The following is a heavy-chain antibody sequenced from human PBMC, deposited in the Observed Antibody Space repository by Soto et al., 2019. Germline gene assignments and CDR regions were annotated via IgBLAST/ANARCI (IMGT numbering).Heavy chain of an antibody. CDR3: ARLRALARSWVFEY. V-gene: IGHV4-59*08. CDR1: GSSISSYY. D-gene: IGHD6-19*01. J-gene: IGHJ4*02. Sequence: QVQLQESGPGLVKSSETLSLTCAVSGSSISSYYWSWIRQPPGKGLEWIGNIYYSGSTNYNPSLKSRVTMSVDTSKNQFSLKLSSVTAGDTAVYYCARLRALARSWVFEYWGQGTLVSVS. CDR2: IYYSGST.